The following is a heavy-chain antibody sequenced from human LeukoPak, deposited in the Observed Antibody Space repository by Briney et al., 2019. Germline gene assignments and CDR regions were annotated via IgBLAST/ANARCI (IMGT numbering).Heavy chain of an antibody. J-gene: IGHJ4*02. CDR3: ARPDY. CDR2: INHSGST. V-gene: IGHV4-34*01. CDR1: GGSISSYY. Sequence: NPSETLSLTCTVSGGSISSYYWSWIRQPPGKGLEWIGEINHSGSTNYNPSLKSRVTISVDTSKNQFSLKLSSVTAADTAVYYCARPDYWGQGTLVTVSS.